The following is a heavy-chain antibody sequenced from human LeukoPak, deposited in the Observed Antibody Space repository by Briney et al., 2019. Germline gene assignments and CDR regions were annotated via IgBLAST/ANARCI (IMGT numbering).Heavy chain of an antibody. J-gene: IGHJ2*01. CDR3: AKPGRNSEYSYDPWYFDL. Sequence: GRSLRLSCAASGFTFSSYCMHWVRQAPGKGLEWVAIISYDGSNKYYADSVKGRFTISRDNSKNTLYLQMNSLRAEDTAVYYCAKPGRNSEYSYDPWYFDLWGRGTLVTVSS. CDR1: GFTFSSYC. V-gene: IGHV3-30*18. CDR2: ISYDGSNK. D-gene: IGHD5-18*01.